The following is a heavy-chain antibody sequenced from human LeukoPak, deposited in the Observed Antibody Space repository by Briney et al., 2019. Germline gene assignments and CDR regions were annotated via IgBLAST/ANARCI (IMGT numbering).Heavy chain of an antibody. J-gene: IGHJ3*02. CDR1: GYSISSGYY. D-gene: IGHD3-3*01. V-gene: IGHV4-38-2*01. CDR2: TYHSGST. CDR3: AGSRFLEWNDAFDI. Sequence: SETLSLTCAVSGYSISSGYYWGWIRQPPGKGLEWIGGTYHSGSTYYNPSLKSRVTISVDTSKNQFSLKLSSVTAADTAVYYCAGSRFLEWNDAFDIWGQGTMVTVSS.